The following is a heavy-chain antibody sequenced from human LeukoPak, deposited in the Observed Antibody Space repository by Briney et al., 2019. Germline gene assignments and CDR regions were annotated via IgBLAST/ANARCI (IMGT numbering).Heavy chain of an antibody. CDR2: ISSSSSFI. D-gene: IGHD5-12*01. CDR1: GFTFSSYS. J-gene: IGHJ4*02. CDR3: VRDSGYTGNFEF. V-gene: IGHV3-21*01. Sequence: GGSLRLSCAASGFTFSSYSINWVRQAPGKGLEWVSSISSSSSFISYADSVKGRFTISRDNAKNSVFLQMNSLRDEDTAVYYCVRDSGYTGNFEFWGQGTLVTVSS.